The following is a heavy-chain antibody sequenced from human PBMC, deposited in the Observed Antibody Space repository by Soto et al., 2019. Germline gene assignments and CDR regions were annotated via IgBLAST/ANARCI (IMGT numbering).Heavy chain of an antibody. D-gene: IGHD6-13*01. J-gene: IGHJ5*02. CDR1: GYTFTSYG. V-gene: IGHV1-18*01. Sequence: QVQLVQSGAEVKKPGASVKVSCKASGYTFTSYGISWVRQAPGQGLEWMGWISAYNGNTNYAQKLQGRVTMTTDTSTSTAYMEVRSLRSDDTAVYYCARDSEQQLVGGWFDPWGQGTLVTVSS. CDR2: ISAYNGNT. CDR3: ARDSEQQLVGGWFDP.